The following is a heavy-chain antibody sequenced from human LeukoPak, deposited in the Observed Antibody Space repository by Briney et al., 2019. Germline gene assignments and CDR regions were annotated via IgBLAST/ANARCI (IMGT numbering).Heavy chain of an antibody. CDR2: IYSGGST. CDR1: GFTVSSNY. Sequence: SGGSLRLSCAASGFTVSSNYMSWVRQAPGKGLEWVSVIYSGGSTYYADSVKGRFTISRDNSKNTLYLQMNSLRAEDTAVYYCARGIGGSPYDAFDIWGQGTLVTVSS. D-gene: IGHD1-26*01. V-gene: IGHV3-53*01. J-gene: IGHJ3*02. CDR3: ARGIGGSPYDAFDI.